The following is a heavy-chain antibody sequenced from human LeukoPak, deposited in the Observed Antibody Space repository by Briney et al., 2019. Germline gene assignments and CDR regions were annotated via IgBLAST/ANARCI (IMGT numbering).Heavy chain of an antibody. J-gene: IGHJ4*02. CDR1: GFTSSSCW. V-gene: IGHV3-7*05. Sequence: GGSLRLSCAASGFTSSSCWMTWVRQAPGKGLEWVANINQDGSAKYYVDSVKDRFTVSRDNAQNSLYLQVNSLRAEDTAVYYCARGGYSFGSFDYWGQGTLLTVSS. CDR2: INQDGSAK. D-gene: IGHD5-18*01. CDR3: ARGGYSFGSFDY.